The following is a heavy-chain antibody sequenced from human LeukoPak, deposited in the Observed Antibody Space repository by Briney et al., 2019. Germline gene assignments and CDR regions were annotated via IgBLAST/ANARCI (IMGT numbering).Heavy chain of an antibody. J-gene: IGHJ5*02. V-gene: IGHV4-39*01. CDR1: GGSISSTSYY. Sequence: SETVSLTCTVSGGSISSTSYYWGWIRQPPGKGLEWIGSIFYSGRTYDNPSLKSRVTMSVDTSKNQFSLKLSSVTAADTAVYYCARLLYDRSGYYWFDPWGQGTLVTVSS. CDR3: ARLLYDRSGYYWFDP. D-gene: IGHD3-22*01. CDR2: IFYSGRT.